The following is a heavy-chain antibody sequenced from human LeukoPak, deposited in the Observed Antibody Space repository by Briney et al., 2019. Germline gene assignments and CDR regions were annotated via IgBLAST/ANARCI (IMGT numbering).Heavy chain of an antibody. D-gene: IGHD3-10*01. J-gene: IGHJ3*01. V-gene: IGHV3-15*01. CDR3: TTGDPWDHWFL. CDR2: IKRKPDGGTT. Sequence: IPGGSLSLSCAASGFTFSNAWMSWVRQAPGKGLEWVGRIKRKPDGGTTDFAAPVKGRFTISRDDSKNTLYLQMNSLKTDDTSVYYCTTGDPWDHWFLWGQGTRVTVSS. CDR1: GFTFSNAW.